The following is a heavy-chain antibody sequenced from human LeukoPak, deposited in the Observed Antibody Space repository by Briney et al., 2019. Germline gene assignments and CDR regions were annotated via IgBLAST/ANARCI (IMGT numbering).Heavy chain of an antibody. V-gene: IGHV3-48*03. D-gene: IGHD2-2*01. CDR2: ISSSGTTI. CDR1: GFTFSSYD. CDR3: ARKYCSTTSCLFDN. J-gene: IGHJ4*02. Sequence: GGSLRLSCAVSGFTFSSYDMNWVCQAPGKGLQWVSDISSSGTTIYYADSVKGRFTISRDNAKNSLYLQMNSLRAEDTAVYYCARKYCSTTSCLFDNWGQGTLVTVSS.